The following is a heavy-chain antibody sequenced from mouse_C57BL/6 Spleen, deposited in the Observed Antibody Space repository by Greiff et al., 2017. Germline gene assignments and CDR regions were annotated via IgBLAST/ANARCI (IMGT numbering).Heavy chain of an antibody. D-gene: IGHD2-3*01. CDR2: IYPRSGNT. J-gene: IGHJ2*01. CDR3: ARGHDGYPDD. Sequence: VQLQESGAELARPGASVKLSCKASGYTFTSYGISWVKQRTGQGLEWIGEIYPRSGNTYYNEKFKGKATLTADKSSSTAYMELRSLTSEDSGVYFCARGHDGYPDDWGQGTTLTVSS. V-gene: IGHV1-81*01. CDR1: GYTFTSYG.